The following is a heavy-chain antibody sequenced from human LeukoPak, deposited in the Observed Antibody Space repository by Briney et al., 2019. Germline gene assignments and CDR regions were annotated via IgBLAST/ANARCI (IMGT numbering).Heavy chain of an antibody. D-gene: IGHD3-3*01. CDR2: IYYSGST. CDR3: ASRYYDFWSGSFNMDV. V-gene: IGHV4-39*01. J-gene: IGHJ6*03. CDR1: GGSISSSSYY. Sequence: SETLSLTCTVSGGSISSSSYYWGWIRQPPGKGLEWIGSIYYSGSTYYNPSLKSRVTISVDTSKNQFSLKLSSVTAADTAVYYCASRYYDFWSGSFNMDVWAKGPRSPSP.